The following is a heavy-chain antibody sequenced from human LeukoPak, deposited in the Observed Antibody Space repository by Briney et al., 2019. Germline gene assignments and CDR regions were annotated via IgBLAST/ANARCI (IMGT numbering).Heavy chain of an antibody. CDR1: GYTFTGYY. CDR2: INPNSGGT. CDR3: AREDDILTGFDY. D-gene: IGHD3-9*01. V-gene: IGHV1-2*06. Sequence: GASVKVSCKASGYTFTGYYMHWVRQAPGQGLEWMGRINPNSGGTNYAQKFQGRVTMTRDTSISTAYMELSRLRSDDTAVYYCAREDDILTGFDYWGQGTLVTVSS. J-gene: IGHJ4*02.